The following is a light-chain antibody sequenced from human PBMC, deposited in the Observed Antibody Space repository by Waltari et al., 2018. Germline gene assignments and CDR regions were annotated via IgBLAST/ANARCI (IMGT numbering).Light chain of an antibody. CDR3: QQSYS. V-gene: IGKV1-39*01. J-gene: IGKJ5*01. CDR1: QSSSDY. Sequence: DFQMTHSPPPLHASVGDRVSITCRASQSSSDYLNWYQQKPGKAPKLLIYAASTLQSGVPSRFSGSGSGTDFALTISSLQPEDFATYYCQQSYSFGQGTRLEIK. CDR2: AAS.